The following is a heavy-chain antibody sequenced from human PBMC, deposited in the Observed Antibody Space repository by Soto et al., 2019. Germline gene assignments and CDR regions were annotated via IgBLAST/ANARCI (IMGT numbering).Heavy chain of an antibody. D-gene: IGHD3-3*01. CDR1: GYTFTSDG. V-gene: IGHV1-18*01. CDR2: ISAYNGNT. J-gene: IGHJ4*02. CDR3: ARTHYDFWSGYSATWYYFDY. Sequence: QVPLVQSGAEVKKPGASVKVSCKASGYTFTSDGISWVRQAPGQGLEWMGWISAYNGNTNYAQKPQGRVTITTDTSTSPAYMELRSLRSDDTAVYYCARTHYDFWSGYSATWYYFDYWGQGTLVTVSS.